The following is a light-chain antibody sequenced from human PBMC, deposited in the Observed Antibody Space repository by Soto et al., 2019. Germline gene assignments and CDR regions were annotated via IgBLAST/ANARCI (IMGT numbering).Light chain of an antibody. CDR2: EDS. V-gene: IGLV6-57*03. CDR1: SGSIATNY. Sequence: NFMLAQPQSVSESPGKTVTLSCTRSSGSIATNYVQWYQQRPGSAPTIVIYEDSQRASGVSDRFSGSIDSSSNSASLTISGLKTEDEADYYCQSYDSSNHKIFGGGTKLTVL. J-gene: IGLJ2*01. CDR3: QSYDSSNHKI.